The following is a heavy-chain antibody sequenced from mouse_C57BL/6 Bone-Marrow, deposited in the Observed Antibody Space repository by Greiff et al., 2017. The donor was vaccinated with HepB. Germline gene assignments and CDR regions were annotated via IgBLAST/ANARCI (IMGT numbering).Heavy chain of an antibody. V-gene: IGHV1-64*01. D-gene: IGHD1-1*01. Sequence: VQLQQPGAELVKPGASVKLSCKASGYTFTSYWMHWVKQRPGQGLEWIGMIHPNSGSTNYNEKFKSKATLTVDKSSSTAYMQLSSLTSEDSAVYYCARRRSTTVVPHYAMDYWGQGTSVTVSS. CDR3: ARRRSTTVVPHYAMDY. J-gene: IGHJ4*01. CDR1: GYTFTSYW. CDR2: IHPNSGST.